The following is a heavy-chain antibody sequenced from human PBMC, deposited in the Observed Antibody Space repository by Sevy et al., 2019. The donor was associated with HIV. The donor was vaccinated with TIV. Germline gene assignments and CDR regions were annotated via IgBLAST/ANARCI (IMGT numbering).Heavy chain of an antibody. V-gene: IGHV3-53*01. D-gene: IGHD3-10*01. CDR3: TRDLWDHGSGSFYFAS. CDR1: GFSVRDNS. CDR2: ISAGIST. Sequence: GGSLRLSCAASGFSVRDNSMSWVRQAPGQGLEWISVISAGISTYYAESVQGRFTISRDISGNMVYLQMNSLRPEDKAHYYCTRDLWDHGSGSFYFASWGQGTLVTVSS. J-gene: IGHJ4*02.